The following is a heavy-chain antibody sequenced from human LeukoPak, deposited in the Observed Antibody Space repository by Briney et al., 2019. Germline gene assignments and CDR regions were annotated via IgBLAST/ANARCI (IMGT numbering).Heavy chain of an antibody. CDR2: ISYDGSNK. J-gene: IGHJ4*02. Sequence: HPGRSLRLSCAASGFTFSSYAMHWVRQAPGKGLEWVAVISYDGSNKYYADSVKGRFTISRDNSKNTLYLQMNSLRAEDTAVYYCARLYYYVTDFDYWGQGTLVTVSS. V-gene: IGHV3-30*04. D-gene: IGHD3-22*01. CDR1: GFTFSSYA. CDR3: ARLYYYVTDFDY.